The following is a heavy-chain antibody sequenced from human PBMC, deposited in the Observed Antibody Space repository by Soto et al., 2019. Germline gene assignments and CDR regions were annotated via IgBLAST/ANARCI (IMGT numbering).Heavy chain of an antibody. CDR1: AFSFSTSW. CDR3: ATAGNYRFDN. Sequence: GGSLRLSCAASAFSFSTSWMHWVRQAPGEGLVWVSRINPDGRTINYADSVKGRFTISRDNAKNTLYLQMNILRVEDTAVYFCATAGNYRFDNCGLGPLVTVSS. D-gene: IGHD1-1*01. V-gene: IGHV3-74*01. J-gene: IGHJ4*02. CDR2: INPDGRTI.